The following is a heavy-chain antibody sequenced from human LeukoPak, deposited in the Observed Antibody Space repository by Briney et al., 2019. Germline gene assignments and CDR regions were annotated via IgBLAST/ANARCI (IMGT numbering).Heavy chain of an antibody. J-gene: IGHJ4*02. Sequence: KPSETLSLTCAVYGGSFSGYYWSWIRQPPGKGLEWIGEINHSGSTNYNPSLKSRVTISVDTSKNQFSLKLSSVTAADTAVYYCARGWSKDDYNLDYWGQGTLVTVSS. CDR1: GGSFSGYY. V-gene: IGHV4-34*01. CDR3: ARGWSKDDYNLDY. D-gene: IGHD5-24*01. CDR2: INHSGST.